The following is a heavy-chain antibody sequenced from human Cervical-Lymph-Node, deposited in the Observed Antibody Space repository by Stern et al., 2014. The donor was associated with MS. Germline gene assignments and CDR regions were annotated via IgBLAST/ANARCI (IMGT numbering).Heavy chain of an antibody. V-gene: IGHV1-2*02. CDR1: GDTLTGYY. CDR2: INPNSGGT. Sequence: QVQLGQSGAEVKKPGAAVKASCKASGDTLTGYYRHWVRQAPGQGLECMGWINPNSGGTNYAQKFQGRVTMTSDTSINTAYMELSGLRSDDTAVYFCARGPSIFWFDRWGQGTLVTVSS. D-gene: IGHD3-9*01. J-gene: IGHJ5*02. CDR3: ARGPSIFWFDR.